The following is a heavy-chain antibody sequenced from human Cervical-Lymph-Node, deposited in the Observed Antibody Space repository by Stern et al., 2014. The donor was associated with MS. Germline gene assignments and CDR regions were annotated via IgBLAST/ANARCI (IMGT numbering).Heavy chain of an antibody. Sequence: EVKLVESGGGLVKPGESLRLSCDASGFTFSHYSINWVRQAPGQGLEWISSISNNSTHTYYADSVEVRFTISRDSAKDSVSLHMVSLRAEDTAVYYCARARVGDYARSPHLDSWGQGTLVTVSS. V-gene: IGHV3-21*01. D-gene: IGHD4-17*01. CDR1: GFTFSHYS. J-gene: IGHJ4*02. CDR3: ARARVGDYARSPHLDS. CDR2: ISNNSTHT.